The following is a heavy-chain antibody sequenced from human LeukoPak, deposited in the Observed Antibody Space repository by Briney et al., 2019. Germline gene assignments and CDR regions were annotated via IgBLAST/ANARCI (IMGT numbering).Heavy chain of an antibody. CDR2: ISTSSNYI. V-gene: IGHV3-21*01. CDR1: GFTFSTYS. Sequence: GGSLRLSCVASGFTFSTYSMNWVRQAPGKGLELVSFISTSSNYIYYADSVKGRFTISRDNAKNSLYLQMNSLRAEDTAVYYCARDNWIEAHYFDYWGQGTLVTVSS. J-gene: IGHJ4*02. CDR3: ARDNWIEAHYFDY. D-gene: IGHD1-20*01.